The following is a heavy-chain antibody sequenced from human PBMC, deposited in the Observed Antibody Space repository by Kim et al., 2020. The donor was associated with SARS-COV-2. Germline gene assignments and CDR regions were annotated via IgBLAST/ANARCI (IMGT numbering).Heavy chain of an antibody. Sequence: GGSLRLSCAASGFSSSNYDMHWVRQTPGEGLEWVSSIGTLGDTFYPDSVKGRFTISRGDAENSLYLLMNSLRVGDTAIYYCARAWGSYRSGNYSGMDVWGQGTTVTVSS. D-gene: IGHD3-16*02. CDR2: IGTLGDT. V-gene: IGHV3-13*01. CDR1: GFSSSNYD. CDR3: ARAWGSYRSGNYSGMDV. J-gene: IGHJ6*02.